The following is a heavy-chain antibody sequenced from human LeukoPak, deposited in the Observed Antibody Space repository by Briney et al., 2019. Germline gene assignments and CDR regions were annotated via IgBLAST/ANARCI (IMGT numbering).Heavy chain of an antibody. CDR3: ARDWCGGDCYDY. CDR2: IYTSGST. D-gene: IGHD2-21*01. CDR1: GGSISSYY. J-gene: IGHJ4*02. Sequence: PSETLSLTCTGSGGSISSYYWSWIRQPAGKGLEWIGRIYTSGSTNYNPSLKSRVTMSVDTSKNQFSLKLCSLLAAYTTVHYCARDWCGGDCYDYWWQGTL. V-gene: IGHV4-4*07.